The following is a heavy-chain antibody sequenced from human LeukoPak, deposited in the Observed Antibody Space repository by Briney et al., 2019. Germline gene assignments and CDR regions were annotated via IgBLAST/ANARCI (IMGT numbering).Heavy chain of an antibody. CDR2: ISGSGGST. CDR1: GFTFSSYA. V-gene: IGHV3-23*01. CDR3: ARRGDRICTSMHCPPHSYYYYMDV. Sequence: GGSLRLSCAASGFTFSSYAMSWVRQAPGKGLEWVSAISGSGGSTYYADSVKGRFTISRDNSKNTLYLQMNSLRAEDTAVYYCARRGDRICTSMHCPPHSYYYYMDVWGKGTTVSVS. D-gene: IGHD2-2*01. J-gene: IGHJ6*03.